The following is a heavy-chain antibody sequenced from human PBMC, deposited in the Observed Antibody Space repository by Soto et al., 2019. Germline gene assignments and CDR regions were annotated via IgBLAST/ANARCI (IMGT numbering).Heavy chain of an antibody. CDR2: ISYDGSNT. J-gene: IGHJ4*02. D-gene: IGHD1-26*01. Sequence: QVQLVESGGGVVQPGRSLRLSCVASGFTFSSYGMHWVRQAPGKGLEWVAIISYDGSNTYYADSVKGRFTISRDNSKNPLYLQMNSLGAEDTSVYYCAKEGGLSGSYYISSSYYFDYWGQGTLVTVSS. CDR3: AKEGGLSGSYYISSSYYFDY. CDR1: GFTFSSYG. V-gene: IGHV3-30*18.